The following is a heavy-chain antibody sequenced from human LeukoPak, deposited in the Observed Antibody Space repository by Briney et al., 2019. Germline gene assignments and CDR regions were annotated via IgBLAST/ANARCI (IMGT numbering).Heavy chain of an antibody. J-gene: IGHJ4*02. Sequence: GGSLRLSCTASGFTFSSYAMNWVRQTPGKGLEWVSEIGFSGGSTYYADSVKGRFTISRDNSKNTLCLQMNSLRADDTALYYCARSRGGYYSDYWGQGTLVTVSS. CDR1: GFTFSSYA. V-gene: IGHV3-23*01. CDR2: IGFSGGST. D-gene: IGHD3-22*01. CDR3: ARSRGGYYSDY.